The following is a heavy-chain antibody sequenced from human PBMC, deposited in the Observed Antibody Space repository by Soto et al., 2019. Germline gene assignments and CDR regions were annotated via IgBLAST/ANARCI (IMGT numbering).Heavy chain of an antibody. V-gene: IGHV3-48*03. J-gene: IGHJ4*02. CDR3: ASRHDY. Sequence: EVQLVESGEGLVQPGGSLRLSGAASGFTFSSYEMNWVREAPGKGLEWISYISSSGSTIHYADSVKGRFTISRDNAKNSLYLQMNSLRAEDTAVYYCASRHDYWGQGTLVTVSS. CDR2: ISSSGSTI. CDR1: GFTFSSYE.